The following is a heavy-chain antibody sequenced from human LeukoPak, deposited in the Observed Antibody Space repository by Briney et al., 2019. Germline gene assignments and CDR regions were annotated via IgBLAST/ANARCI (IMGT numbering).Heavy chain of an antibody. CDR2: ICYSGST. J-gene: IGHJ4*02. D-gene: IGHD2-2*01. CDR1: GGSISSGDDY. V-gene: IGHV4-30-4*01. CDR3: ARAIVVVPAAMRYYFDY. Sequence: SETLSLTCTVSGGSISSGDDYWSWIRQPPGKGLEWIGYICYSGSTYYNPSLKSRVTISVDTSKNQFSLKLSSVTAADTAVYYCARAIVVVPAAMRYYFDYWGQGTLVTVSS.